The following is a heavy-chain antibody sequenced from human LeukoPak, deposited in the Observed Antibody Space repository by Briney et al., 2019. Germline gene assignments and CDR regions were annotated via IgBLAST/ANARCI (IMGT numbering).Heavy chain of an antibody. D-gene: IGHD6-13*01. CDR2: IRNKANSYTT. CDR1: GFTFSDHY. CDR3: TRRAAAGMLDY. J-gene: IGHJ4*02. V-gene: IGHV3-72*01. Sequence: PGGSLRLSCAASGFTFSDHYMDWVRQAPGKGLEWVGRIRNKANSYTTEYAASVKGRFSIPRDDSKNSLYLQMNSLKAEDTAMYFCTRRAAAGMLDYWGQGTLVTVSS.